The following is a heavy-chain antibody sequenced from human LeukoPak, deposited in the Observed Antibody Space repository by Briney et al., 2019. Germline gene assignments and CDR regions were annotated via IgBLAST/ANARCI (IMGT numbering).Heavy chain of an antibody. D-gene: IGHD2-2*01. Sequence: SETLSLTCAVYGGSFSGYYWSWIRQPPGKGLEWIGEINHSGSTNYNPSLKSRVTISVDTSKNQFSLKLSSVTAADTAVYYCAGVIGVVVPAAISPPINYYYGMDVWGQGTTVTVSS. J-gene: IGHJ6*02. V-gene: IGHV4-34*01. CDR3: AGVIGVVVPAAISPPINYYYGMDV. CDR2: INHSGST. CDR1: GGSFSGYY.